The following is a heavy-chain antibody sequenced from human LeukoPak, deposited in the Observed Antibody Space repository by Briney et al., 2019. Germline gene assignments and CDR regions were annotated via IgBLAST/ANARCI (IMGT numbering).Heavy chain of an antibody. CDR2: IKQDGTER. J-gene: IGHJ4*02. V-gene: IGHV3-7*01. CDR1: GFTFNSYW. CDR3: AKVAKYYYGSETYYFFEH. D-gene: IGHD3-10*01. Sequence: GGSLRLSCAASGFTFNSYWMSWVRQAPGKGLEWVANIKQDGTERYYVEYVKGRFPISRDNAKNSLYLQMNSLRVEDTAVYYCAKVAKYYYGSETYYFFEHWGQGTPVTASS.